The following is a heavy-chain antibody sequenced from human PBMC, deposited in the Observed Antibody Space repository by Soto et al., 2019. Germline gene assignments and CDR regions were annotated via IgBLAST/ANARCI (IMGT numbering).Heavy chain of an antibody. D-gene: IGHD3-10*01. CDR1: GYSFTSYW. V-gene: IGHV5-51*01. CDR3: ARYGSGSYDLIYYYYYGMDV. CDR2: IYPGDSDT. Sequence: GESLKISCKGSGYSFTSYWIGWVRQMPGKGLEWMGIIYPGDSDTRYSPSFQGQVTISADKSISTAYLQRSSLKASDTAMYYCARYGSGSYDLIYYYYYGMDVWGQGTTVTVSS. J-gene: IGHJ6*02.